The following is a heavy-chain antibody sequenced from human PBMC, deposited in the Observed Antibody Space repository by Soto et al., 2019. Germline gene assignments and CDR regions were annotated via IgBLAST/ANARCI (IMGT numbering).Heavy chain of an antibody. J-gene: IGHJ4*01. D-gene: IGHD6-19*01. Sequence: SETLSLTCTVSGCSISSGSYWAWIRQPPGKGPEWIASIYHGGTTFYNPSLKSRITISVDTSNNQFSLKLTSVTAADTAVYYCARVHVMVVAGSTFDYWGHGTQVTVSS. V-gene: IGHV4-38-2*02. CDR3: ARVHVMVVAGSTFDY. CDR2: IYHGGTT. CDR1: GCSISSGSY.